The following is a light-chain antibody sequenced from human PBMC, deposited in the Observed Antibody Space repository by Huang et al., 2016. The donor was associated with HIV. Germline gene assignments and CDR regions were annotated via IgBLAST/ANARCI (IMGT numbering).Light chain of an antibody. CDR1: QSLLYDDRKTY. CDR2: EVS. CDR3: MQSKQFPLT. J-gene: IGKJ1*01. V-gene: IGKV2D-29*02. Sequence: DIVMTQTPLSLSVTPGQPASMSCNSSQSLLYDDRKTYLYWFHQKLGQSPHLLIYEVSKRLSGVPDRFSGSGSGTDFTLRISRVEAEDVGIYYCMQSKQFPLTFGQGTKVEIK.